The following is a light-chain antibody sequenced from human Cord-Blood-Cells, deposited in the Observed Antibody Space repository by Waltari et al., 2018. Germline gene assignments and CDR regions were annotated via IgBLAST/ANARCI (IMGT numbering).Light chain of an antibody. CDR3: QSADSSGTSRV. V-gene: IGLV3-25*02. Sequence: SYELTQPPSVSVSPGQTARITCSGDALPKQYAYWYQQKPGQAPVLVIYKDSERPSGIPERFSGSSSGTTVTLTISGVQAEEEADYYCQSADSSGTSRVFGGGTKLTVL. J-gene: IGLJ3*02. CDR2: KDS. CDR1: ALPKQY.